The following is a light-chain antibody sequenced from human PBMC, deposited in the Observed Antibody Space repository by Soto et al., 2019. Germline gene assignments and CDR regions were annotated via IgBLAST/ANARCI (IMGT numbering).Light chain of an antibody. Sequence: DIVMTQSPVTLSVSPGDRATLSCRASQSISSNLAWYQHKPGQAPRLLIFGASTRATDVPARFSGSGSGTEFTLTISSLQSEDFAVYYCLQHNSWPRTFGQGTKV. V-gene: IGKV3-15*01. CDR3: LQHNSWPRT. CDR1: QSISSN. J-gene: IGKJ1*01. CDR2: GAS.